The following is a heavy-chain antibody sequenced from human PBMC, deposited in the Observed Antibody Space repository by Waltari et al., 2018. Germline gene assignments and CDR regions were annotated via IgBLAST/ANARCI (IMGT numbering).Heavy chain of an antibody. J-gene: IGHJ4*02. V-gene: IGHV3-30*01. CDR2: ISYDGSNK. D-gene: IGHD2-2*01. Sequence: QVQLVESGGGVVQPGRSLRLSCAASGFTFSSYAMHWVRQAPGKGLEWVAVISYDGSNKYYADSVKGRFTISRDNSKNTLYLQMNSLRAEDTAVYYCARGGAYAVFDYWGQGTLVTVSS. CDR3: ARGGAYAVFDY. CDR1: GFTFSSYA.